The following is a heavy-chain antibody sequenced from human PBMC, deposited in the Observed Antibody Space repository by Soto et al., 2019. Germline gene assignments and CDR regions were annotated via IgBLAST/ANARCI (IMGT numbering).Heavy chain of an antibody. CDR2: IYPGDSDT. CDR3: AASIFYYGMDV. Sequence: GESLKISCKGSGYAFTNYWIGWVRQMPGKGLEWMGIIYPGDSDTKYNPSFQGQVTISADKSITTTYLQWSSLKASDTAIYYCAASIFYYGMDVWGKGTTVTVSS. J-gene: IGHJ6*04. V-gene: IGHV5-51*01. CDR1: GYAFTNYW.